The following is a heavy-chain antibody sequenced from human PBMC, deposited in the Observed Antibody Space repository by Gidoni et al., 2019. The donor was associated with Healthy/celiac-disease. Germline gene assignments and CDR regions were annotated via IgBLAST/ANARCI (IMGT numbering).Heavy chain of an antibody. CDR1: GGSFSGYY. CDR2: INHSGST. CDR3: ARSDYGDYYFDY. V-gene: IGHV4-34*01. Sequence: QVQLQQWGAGLLKPSETLSLTCAVYGGSFSGYYWSWIRQPPGKGLEWIGEINHSGSTNYNPSLKSRVTISVDTSKNQFSLKPSSVTAADTAVYYCARSDYGDYYFDYWGQGTLVTVSS. J-gene: IGHJ4*02. D-gene: IGHD4-17*01.